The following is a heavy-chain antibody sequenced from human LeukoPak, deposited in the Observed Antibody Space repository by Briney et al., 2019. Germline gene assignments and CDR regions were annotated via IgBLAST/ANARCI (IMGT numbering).Heavy chain of an antibody. V-gene: IGHV1-18*01. CDR1: GYSFINYG. CDR3: ARDCIGCHGFDF. D-gene: IGHD2-15*01. J-gene: IGHJ4*02. Sequence: GASVKVSCKTSGYSFINYGITWVRQAPGQGLEWMGWVSAYADNTNYVQKFQGRVSMTTDTSTNTAYMELRSLRPDDKAGYYRARDCIGCHGFDFWGQGTLVTVSS. CDR2: VSAYADNT.